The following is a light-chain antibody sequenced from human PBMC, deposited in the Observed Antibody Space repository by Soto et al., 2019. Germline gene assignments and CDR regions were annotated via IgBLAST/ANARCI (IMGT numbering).Light chain of an antibody. CDR3: MQATQFPHT. V-gene: IGKV2-24*01. CDR2: KTS. Sequence: EIVMTQTPLSSPVTRGQPASISCRSSQSLLDSDGETYLSWLQQRPGQPPRLLIYKTSSRFSGVPDRFSGSGAGTDFTLKISRVEVEDVGVYYCMQATQFPHTFGQGTKLEI. J-gene: IGKJ2*01. CDR1: QSLLDSDGETY.